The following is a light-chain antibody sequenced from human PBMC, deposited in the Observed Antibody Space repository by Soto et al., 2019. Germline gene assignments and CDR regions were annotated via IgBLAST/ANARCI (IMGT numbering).Light chain of an antibody. Sequence: QSALTQPASVSGSPGQSITISCTGTSSDVGAYNYVSWYQQHPGKAPKLIIYEVTERPSGVSNRFSGSKFGNTASLTISGLLPEDEADYYCCSYGGSSALPYVFGTGTKVTVL. V-gene: IGLV2-23*02. CDR2: EVT. J-gene: IGLJ1*01. CDR3: CSYGGSSALPYV. CDR1: SSDVGAYNY.